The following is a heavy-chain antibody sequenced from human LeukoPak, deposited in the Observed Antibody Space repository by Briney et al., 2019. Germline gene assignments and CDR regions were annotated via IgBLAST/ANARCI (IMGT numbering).Heavy chain of an antibody. CDR3: ARGLVGARIDY. V-gene: IGHV1-2*02. CDR2: IRCNSGFT. Sequence: ASVKVSCKASGYTFTDYYLHWVRQAPGQGLEWMGSIRCNSGFTTYLQKFQGRVTMTRDTSIGTAYMELSRLRSDDTAVYYCARGLVGARIDYWGQGTLVTVSS. D-gene: IGHD1-26*01. J-gene: IGHJ4*02. CDR1: GYTFTDYY.